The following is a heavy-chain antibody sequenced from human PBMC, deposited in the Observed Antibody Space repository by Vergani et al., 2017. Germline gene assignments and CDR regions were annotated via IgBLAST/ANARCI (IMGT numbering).Heavy chain of an antibody. CDR1: GGTFSSYV. CDR2: IIPVFGTA. Sequence: QVQLVQSGAEVKKPGSSVKVSCKASGGTFSSYVISWVRQAPGQGLEWMGRIIPVFGTATYAQKFQGRVTITADESTSTAYMELSSRGSGDTALYYCARQREVYYFDYWGQGTLVTVSS. V-gene: IGHV1-69*18. J-gene: IGHJ4*02. D-gene: IGHD6-6*01. CDR3: ARQREVYYFDY.